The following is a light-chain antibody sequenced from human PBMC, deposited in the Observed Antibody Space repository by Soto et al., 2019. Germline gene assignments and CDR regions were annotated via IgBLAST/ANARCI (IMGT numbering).Light chain of an antibody. V-gene: IGKV1-27*01. CDR2: TAS. Sequence: DIQMTQSPTSLSASVGDRVTITCRASQGIGNNLAWYQQKPGKVPKVLIYTASTLHSGVPSRFSGSGSGTEFTLTINSLQPEDVATYFCQKYDSVPGSFGQGTRVEI. J-gene: IGKJ1*01. CDR1: QGIGNN. CDR3: QKYDSVPGS.